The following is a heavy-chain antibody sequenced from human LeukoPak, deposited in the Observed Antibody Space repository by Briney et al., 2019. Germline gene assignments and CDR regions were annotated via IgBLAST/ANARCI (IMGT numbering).Heavy chain of an antibody. V-gene: IGHV1-18*01. D-gene: IGHD3-22*01. CDR2: ISAYNGNT. CDR1: GYTFTSYG. Sequence: GASVKVSCKASGYTFTSYGISWVRQAPGQGLEWMGWISAYNGNTNYAQKLQGRVTMTTDTSTSTAYMELRSLRSDDTAVYYCARDLTRITMIVVVDAFDIWGQGTMVTVSS. CDR3: ARDLTRITMIVVVDAFDI. J-gene: IGHJ3*02.